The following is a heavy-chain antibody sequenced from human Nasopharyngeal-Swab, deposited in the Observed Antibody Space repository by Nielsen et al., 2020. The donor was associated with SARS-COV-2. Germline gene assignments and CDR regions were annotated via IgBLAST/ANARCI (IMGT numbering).Heavy chain of an antibody. CDR2: MSPNSGNP. CDR1: GYTFINHD. CDR3: ARGGSSLGANLEDP. D-gene: IGHD3-10*01. J-gene: IGHJ5*02. Sequence: ASVKVSCKASGYTFINHDINWVRQSTGQGLEWMGWMSPNSGNPGYAQKFQGRVTMTRNTSTSTAYLELSSLRSEDTAVYYCARGGSSLGANLEDPWGQGTLVIVSS. V-gene: IGHV1-8*01.